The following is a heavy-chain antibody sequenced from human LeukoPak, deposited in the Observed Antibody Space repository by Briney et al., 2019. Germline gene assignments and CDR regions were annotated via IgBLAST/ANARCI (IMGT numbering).Heavy chain of an antibody. CDR2: IKQDGSDK. CDR1: RFTFSNYW. Sequence: GGSLRLSCAASRFTFSNYWMSWVRQAPGKGLEWVANIKQDGSDKYYVDSVKGRFTISRDNAKNSVYLGMTSLRGEDTAVYYCATDMYYWGQGTLVTVSS. CDR3: ATDMYY. J-gene: IGHJ4*02. V-gene: IGHV3-7*04.